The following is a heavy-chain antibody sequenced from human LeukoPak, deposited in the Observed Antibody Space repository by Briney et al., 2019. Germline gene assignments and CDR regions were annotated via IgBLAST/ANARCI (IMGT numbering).Heavy chain of an antibody. J-gene: IGHJ5*02. V-gene: IGHV4-39*02. D-gene: IGHD2-15*01. CDR1: GGSITSGSYY. CDR3: ARVSCSGGACPFGSWFDP. Sequence: PSETLSLTCTVSGGSITSGSYYWGWIRQPPGKGLEWIGSIYYSGGTYYNPSLKSRVTISVDTSNKLFSLKLSSVTAADTAVYYCARVSCSGGACPFGSWFDPWGQGTLVTVSS. CDR2: IYYSGGT.